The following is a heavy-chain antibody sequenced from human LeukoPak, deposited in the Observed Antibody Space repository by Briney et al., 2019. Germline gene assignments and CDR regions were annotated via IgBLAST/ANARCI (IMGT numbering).Heavy chain of an antibody. D-gene: IGHD5-18*01. CDR3: AITEYSYGYGFDY. V-gene: IGHV4-59*12. J-gene: IGHJ4*02. CDR2: IYYSGST. CDR1: GGSISSYY. Sequence: PSETLSLTCTGSGGSISSYYWSWVRQPPGKGLEWIGYIYYSGSTNYNPSLKSRVTISVDTSKNQFSLKLSSVTAADTAVYYCAITEYSYGYGFDYWGQGTLVTVSS.